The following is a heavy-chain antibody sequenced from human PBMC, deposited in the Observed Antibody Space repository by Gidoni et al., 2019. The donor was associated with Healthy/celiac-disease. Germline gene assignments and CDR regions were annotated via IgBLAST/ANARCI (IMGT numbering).Heavy chain of an antibody. CDR1: GFPFRSYG. V-gene: IGHV3-30*18. Sequence: QVQLVESGGGVVQPGRSLSLSCAPSGFPFRSYGMHRVRQAPGKALEWVAVISYDGSNKYYADSVKGRFTISRDNSKNTLYLQMNSLRAEDTAVYYCAKDGVYSSGWYHWYFDLWGRGTLVTVSS. D-gene: IGHD6-19*01. CDR3: AKDGVYSSGWYHWYFDL. CDR2: ISYDGSNK. J-gene: IGHJ2*01.